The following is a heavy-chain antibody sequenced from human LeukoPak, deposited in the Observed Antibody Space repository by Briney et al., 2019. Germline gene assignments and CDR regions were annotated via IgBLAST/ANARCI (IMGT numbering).Heavy chain of an antibody. CDR2: INPSGGST. CDR3: ATLTGTDLNMDV. CDR1: GYTFTSYY. J-gene: IGHJ6*03. D-gene: IGHD3-9*01. V-gene: IGHV1-46*01. Sequence: ASVKVSCKASGYTFTSYYMHWMRQAPGQGLERMGIINPSGGSTSYAQKFQGRVTMTRDTSTSTVYMELSSLRSEDTAVYYCATLTGTDLNMDVWGKGTTVTVSS.